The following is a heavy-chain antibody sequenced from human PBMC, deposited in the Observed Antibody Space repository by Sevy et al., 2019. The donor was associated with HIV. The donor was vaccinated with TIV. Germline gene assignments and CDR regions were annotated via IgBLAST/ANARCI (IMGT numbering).Heavy chain of an antibody. V-gene: IGHV3-33*06. J-gene: IGHJ3*02. CDR3: AKAGQPRELLWFGELKSDAFDI. CDR1: GFTFSSYG. D-gene: IGHD3-10*01. CDR2: IWYDGSNK. Sequence: GGSLRLSCAASGFTFSSYGMHWVRQAPGKGLEWVAVIWYDGSNKYYADSVKGRFTISRDNSKNTLYLQMNSLRAEDTAVYYCAKAGQPRELLWFGELKSDAFDIWGQGTMVTVSS.